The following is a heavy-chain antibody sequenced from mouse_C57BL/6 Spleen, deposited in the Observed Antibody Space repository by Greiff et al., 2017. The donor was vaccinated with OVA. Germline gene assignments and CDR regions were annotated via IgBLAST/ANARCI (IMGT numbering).Heavy chain of an antibody. CDR3: ARQAGTGAWFAY. V-gene: IGHV5-6*01. CDR2: ISSGGSYT. Sequence: EVKLVESGGDLVKPGGSLKLSCAASGFTFSSYGMSWVRQTPDKRLEWVATISSGGSYTYYPDSVKGRVTISRDNAKNTLYLQMSSLKSEDTARYYCARQAGTGAWFAYWGQGTLVTVSA. CDR1: GFTFSSYG. J-gene: IGHJ3*01. D-gene: IGHD4-1*01.